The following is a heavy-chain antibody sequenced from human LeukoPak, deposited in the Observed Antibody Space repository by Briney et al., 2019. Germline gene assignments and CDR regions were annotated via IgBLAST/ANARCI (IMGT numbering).Heavy chain of an antibody. D-gene: IGHD6-13*01. CDR2: IYYSGST. J-gene: IGHJ4*02. V-gene: IGHV4-59*01. Sequence: SETLSLTCTVSGGSISSYYWSWIRQPPGKGLEWIGYIYYSGSTIYNPSLKSRVTISVDTSKNQFSLKLSSVTAADTAVYYCASLVGRRQLAHWGQGTLVTVSS. CDR3: ASLVGRRQLAH. CDR1: GGSISSYY.